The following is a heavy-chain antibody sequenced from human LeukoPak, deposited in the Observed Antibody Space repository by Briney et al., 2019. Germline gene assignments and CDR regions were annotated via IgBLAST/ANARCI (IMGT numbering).Heavy chain of an antibody. V-gene: IGHV3-30*18. CDR3: AKSRPGSSWYAPDY. J-gene: IGHJ4*02. CDR1: GFTFSSYG. D-gene: IGHD6-13*01. Sequence: GGSLRLSCAASGFTFSSYGMHWVRQAPGKGLDWVAVIAHDGSNEYYSDSVKGRFTISRDNSKNTLYLQMSSLRGDDTSVYYCAKSRPGSSWYAPDYWGQGTLVTVSS. CDR2: IAHDGSNE.